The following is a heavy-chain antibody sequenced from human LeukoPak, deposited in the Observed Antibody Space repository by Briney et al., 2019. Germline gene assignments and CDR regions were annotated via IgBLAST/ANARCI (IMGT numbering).Heavy chain of an antibody. V-gene: IGHV1-2*02. CDR2: INPNGGET. D-gene: IGHD6-13*01. Sequence: ASVKVSCKASGYTFNDYFIHWLRQAPGQGLEWMGWINPNGGETNYPQKFQGRVTMTRDTSISTADMELRWLTSDDTAMYYGARDIAPSGSWWFDTWGQGPPVTVSS. CDR3: ARDIAPSGSWWFDT. CDR1: GYTFNDYF. J-gene: IGHJ5*02.